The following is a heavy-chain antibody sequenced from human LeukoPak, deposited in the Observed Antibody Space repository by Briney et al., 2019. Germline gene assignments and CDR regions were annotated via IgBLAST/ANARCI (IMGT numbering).Heavy chain of an antibody. V-gene: IGHV4-31*03. CDR1: GGSISSGGYY. CDR3: ASTLRGVWELSKGHDAFDI. J-gene: IGHJ3*02. CDR2: IYYSGST. D-gene: IGHD1-26*01. Sequence: PSQTLSLTCTVSGGSISSGGYYWSRIRQHPGKGLEWIGYIYYSGSTYYNPSLKSRVTISVDTSKNQFSLKLSSVTAADTAVYYCASTLRGVWELSKGHDAFDIWGQGTMVTVSS.